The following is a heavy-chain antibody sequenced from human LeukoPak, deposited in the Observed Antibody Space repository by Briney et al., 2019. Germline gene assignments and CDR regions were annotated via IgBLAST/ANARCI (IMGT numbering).Heavy chain of an antibody. J-gene: IGHJ4*02. V-gene: IGHV3-23*01. CDR3: AKDLSYGFDY. CDR2: ISATDSRP. CDR1: GFTLTIYA. D-gene: IGHD5-18*01. Sequence: GRSLSLSCAVSGFTLTIYAMSWVRQAPGKGLEWVSAISATDSRPYYADSVKGRFTISRDNSKSTLYLQLNGLRGEDTAIYYCAKDLSYGFDYWGQGTLVTVSS.